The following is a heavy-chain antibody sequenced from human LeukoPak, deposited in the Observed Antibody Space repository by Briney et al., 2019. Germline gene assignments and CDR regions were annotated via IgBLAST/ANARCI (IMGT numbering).Heavy chain of an antibody. CDR2: VFHTGST. V-gene: IGHV4-4*02. CDR3: ATSSGWYRYDS. D-gene: IGHD6-19*01. CDR1: GASIIGPKW. J-gene: IGHJ4*02. Sequence: SGTLSLTCTVSGASIIGPKWWNWVRLSPGKGMEWIGEVFHTGSTHYNPSLRSRVTISVDTAKNQFSLILTSVTAADRAVDYCATSSGWYRYDSWGQGTLVTVSS.